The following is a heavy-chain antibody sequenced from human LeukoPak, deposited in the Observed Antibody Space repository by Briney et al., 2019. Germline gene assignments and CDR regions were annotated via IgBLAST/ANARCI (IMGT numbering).Heavy chain of an antibody. V-gene: IGHV4-4*02. J-gene: IGHJ4*02. CDR2: IYHSGST. Sequence: SGTLSLTCAVSGGSISSSNWWSWVRQPPGKGLEWIGSIYHSGSTYYNPSLKSRVTISVDTSKNQFSLKLSSVTAADMAVYYCARFVGLYSSLDWGQGTLVTVSS. CDR1: GGSISSSNW. CDR3: ARFVGLYSSLD. D-gene: IGHD6-13*01.